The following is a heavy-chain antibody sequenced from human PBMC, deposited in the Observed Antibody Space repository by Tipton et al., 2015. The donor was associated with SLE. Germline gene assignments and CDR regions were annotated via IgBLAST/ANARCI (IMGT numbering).Heavy chain of an antibody. CDR1: GFTFSSYS. Sequence: SLRLSCAASGFTFSSYSMNWVRQAPGKGLEWVSGINWNGGSTGYADSVKGRFTISRDNSKNSLYLQMNSLRAEDTALYYCAKDMGDFGSGYRLYYYGMDVWGQGTTVTVSS. CDR2: INWNGGST. J-gene: IGHJ6*02. D-gene: IGHD3-3*01. CDR3: AKDMGDFGSGYRLYYYGMDV. V-gene: IGHV3-20*04.